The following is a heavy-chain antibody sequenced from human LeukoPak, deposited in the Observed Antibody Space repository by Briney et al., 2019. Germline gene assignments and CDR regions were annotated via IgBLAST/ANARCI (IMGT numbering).Heavy chain of an antibody. D-gene: IGHD1-26*01. CDR2: ITPIIDSA. V-gene: IGHV1-69*08. CDR3: TRVNLRGSQYNWFDP. CDR1: GGTLRSHI. Sequence: SVKVSCKASGGTLRSHIFSWVRQAPGQGLEWMGRITPIIDSAKYAQNFQDRVTITADTSTATIYMELSSLTFEDTAVYLCTRVNLRGSQYNWFDPGGQGTLVTVSS. J-gene: IGHJ5*02.